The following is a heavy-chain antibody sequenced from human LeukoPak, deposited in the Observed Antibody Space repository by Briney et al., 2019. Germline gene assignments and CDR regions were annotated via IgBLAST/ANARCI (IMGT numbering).Heavy chain of an antibody. J-gene: IGHJ4*02. D-gene: IGHD3-22*01. CDR3: ARKKTYYYDSSGYGFDY. CDR2: ISSSSSYI. V-gene: IGHV3-21*04. CDR1: GFTFSSYS. Sequence: PGGSLRLSCAASGFTFSSYSMNWVRQAPGKGLEWVSSISSSSSYIYYADSVKGRFTISRDNAKNSLYLQMNSLRSEDTAVYYCARKKTYYYDSSGYGFDYWGQGTLVTVSS.